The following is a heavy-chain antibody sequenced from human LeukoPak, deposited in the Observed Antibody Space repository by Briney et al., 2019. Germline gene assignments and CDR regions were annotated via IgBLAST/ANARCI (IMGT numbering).Heavy chain of an antibody. CDR1: GGSFSGYY. V-gene: IGHV4-34*01. J-gene: IGHJ4*02. Sequence: SETLSLTCAVYGGSFSGYYWSWIRQPPGKGLEWIGEINHSGSANYNPSLKSRVTISVDTSKNQFSLKLSSVTAADTAVYYCARDVAGSPYFDYWGQGTLVTVSS. D-gene: IGHD2-21*01. CDR2: INHSGSA. CDR3: ARDVAGSPYFDY.